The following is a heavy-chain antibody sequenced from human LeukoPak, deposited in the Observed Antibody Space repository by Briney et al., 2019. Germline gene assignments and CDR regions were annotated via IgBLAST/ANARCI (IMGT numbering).Heavy chain of an antibody. CDR1: GFTFSDYY. D-gene: IGHD6-13*01. J-gene: IGHJ4*02. Sequence: GGSLRLSCAASGFTFSDYYMSWIRQAPGKGLEWVSYISSSGSTIYYADSVKGRFAISRDNAKNSLYLQMNSLRAEDTAVYYCARPSSSWYDPLRYFDYWGQGTLVTVSS. CDR2: ISSSGSTI. CDR3: ARPSSSWYDPLRYFDY. V-gene: IGHV3-11*01.